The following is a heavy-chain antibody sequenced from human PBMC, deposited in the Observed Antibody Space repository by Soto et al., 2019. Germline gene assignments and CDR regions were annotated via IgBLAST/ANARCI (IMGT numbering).Heavy chain of an antibody. Sequence: GGSLRLSCAASGFTFSSYGMHWVRQAPGKGLEWVAVISYDGSNKYYADSVKGRFTISRDNSKNTLYLQMNSLRADDTAVYYCARAGVLWFGESLFDCWGRGTLVTVSS. CDR3: ARAGVLWFGESLFDC. J-gene: IGHJ4*02. CDR2: ISYDGSNK. CDR1: GFTFSSYG. D-gene: IGHD3-10*01. V-gene: IGHV3-30*03.